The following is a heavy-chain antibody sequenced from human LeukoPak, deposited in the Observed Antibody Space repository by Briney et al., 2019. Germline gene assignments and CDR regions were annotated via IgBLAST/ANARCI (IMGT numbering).Heavy chain of an antibody. J-gene: IGHJ4*02. V-gene: IGHV3-33*01. CDR2: IWYDGSNK. D-gene: IGHD3-10*01. Sequence: PGGSLRLSCAASGFTFSSYGMHWVRQAPGKGLEWVAVIWYDGSNKYYADSVKGRFTISRDNSKNTLYLQMNSQRAEDTAVYYCARGGWDYYGSALFDYWGQGTLVTVSS. CDR3: ARGGWDYYGSALFDY. CDR1: GFTFSSYG.